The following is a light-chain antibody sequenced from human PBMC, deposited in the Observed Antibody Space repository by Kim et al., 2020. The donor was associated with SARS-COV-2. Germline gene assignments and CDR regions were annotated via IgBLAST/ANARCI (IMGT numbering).Light chain of an antibody. CDR1: QSVLYSSNNKNY. V-gene: IGKV4-1*01. CDR2: WAS. J-gene: IGKJ4*01. Sequence: IVMTQSPESLSVSLGERATINCKSSQSVLYSSNNKNYLAWYQQKPGQPPKLLIYWASTRESGVPDRFSGSGSGTEFTLTINSLQAEDVAVYYCQQYFNISVTFGGVTKVDIK. CDR3: QQYFNISVT.